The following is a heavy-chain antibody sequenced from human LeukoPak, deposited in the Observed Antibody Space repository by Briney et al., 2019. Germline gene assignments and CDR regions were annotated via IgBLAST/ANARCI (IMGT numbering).Heavy chain of an antibody. J-gene: IGHJ4*02. Sequence: PSGTMSLTCGVSGGSISSYNWWSWVRQPPGKGLEWIGEIYHSGSTNYNPSLKSRVTISVDKSKNQFSLKLSSVTAADTAIYYCARRVRSIAARRAYYFDYWGQGTLVTVSS. D-gene: IGHD6-6*01. CDR3: ARRVRSIAARRAYYFDY. CDR2: IYHSGST. V-gene: IGHV4-4*02. CDR1: GGSISSYNW.